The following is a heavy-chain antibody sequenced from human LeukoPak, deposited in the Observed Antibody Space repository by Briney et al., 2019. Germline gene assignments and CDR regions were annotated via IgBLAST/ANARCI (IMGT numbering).Heavy chain of an antibody. J-gene: IGHJ4*02. Sequence: SETLSLTCTVSGGSISSGSYYWSWIRQPPGKGLEWIGYIYYSGSTNYHPSLKSRVTISVDTSKNQFSLKLSSVTAADTAVYYCAVVVPAATPYFDYWGQGTLVTVSS. V-gene: IGHV4-61*01. CDR3: AVVVPAATPYFDY. CDR2: IYYSGST. D-gene: IGHD2-2*01. CDR1: GGSISSGSYY.